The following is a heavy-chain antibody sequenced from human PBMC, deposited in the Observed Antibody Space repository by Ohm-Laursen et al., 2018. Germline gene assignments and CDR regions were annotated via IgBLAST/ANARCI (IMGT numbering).Heavy chain of an antibody. CDR2: ISWNSGTI. V-gene: IGHV3-9*01. CDR3: AKQWLLNYYGMDV. CDR1: GFTVSSNY. D-gene: IGHD6-19*01. J-gene: IGHJ6*02. Sequence: RSLRLSCAASGFTVSSNYMSWVRQAPGKGLEWVSGISWNSGTIAYADSVKGRFTISRDNAKNSLYLQMNSLRAEDTALYYCAKQWLLNYYGMDVWGQGTTVTVSS.